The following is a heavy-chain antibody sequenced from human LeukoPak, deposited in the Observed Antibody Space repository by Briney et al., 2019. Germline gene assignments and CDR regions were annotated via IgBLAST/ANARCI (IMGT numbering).Heavy chain of an antibody. CDR1: GFTFSSYA. CDR2: ISYDGSNK. CDR3: TKGLNKGYSSSWYWFDY. V-gene: IGHV3-30-3*01. J-gene: IGHJ4*02. D-gene: IGHD6-13*01. Sequence: QTGRSLRLSCAASGFTFSSYAMHWVRQAPGKGLEWVAVISYDGSNKYYADSVKGRFTISRDNSKNTLYLQMNSLRAEDTAVYYCTKGLNKGYSSSWYWFDYWGQGTLVTVSS.